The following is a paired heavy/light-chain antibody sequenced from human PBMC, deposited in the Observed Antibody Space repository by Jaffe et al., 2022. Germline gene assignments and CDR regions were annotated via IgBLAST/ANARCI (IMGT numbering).Light chain of an antibody. CDR3: SSYTRSNTVV. V-gene: IGLV2-14*03. CDR2: DVT. CDR1: STDVGAYNY. Sequence: QSALTQPASVSGSPGQSITISCTGTSTDVGAYNYVSWYQQHPGKAPKLIIYDVTSRPSGVSFRFSASKSANTASLTISGLQAEDEADYYCSSYTRSNTVVFGGGTKLTIL. J-gene: IGLJ3*02.
Heavy chain of an antibody. CDR2: VTTGGTT. CDR3: AKDRESNSVPDAFDF. Sequence: EVQLLESGGSLVQPGGFLRLSCAASGFTFSGYAMTWVRQAPGKGLEWVSGVTTGGTTSYADSVKGRFTISRDNSKNTLYLHMDSLRAEDTAVYYCAKDRESNSVPDAFDFWGQGTTVSVSS. J-gene: IGHJ3*01. V-gene: IGHV3-23*01. D-gene: IGHD4-4*01. CDR1: GFTFSGYA.